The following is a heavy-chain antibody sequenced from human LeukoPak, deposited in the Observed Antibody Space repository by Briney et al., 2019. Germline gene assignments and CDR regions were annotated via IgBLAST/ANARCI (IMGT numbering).Heavy chain of an antibody. CDR1: GFTFSSYA. CDR3: AKTSIAEYPNDAFDI. CDR2: ISGRGCST. Sequence: PGGSLRLSCAASGFTFSSYAMRWVSQAAGKGLEWVSAISGRGCSTYYADSVEGRFTISRENSKNTMYLQMNSLRAEDTVVYYCAKTSIAEYPNDAFDIWGQGTMVTVSS. J-gene: IGHJ3*02. V-gene: IGHV3-23*01. D-gene: IGHD2/OR15-2a*01.